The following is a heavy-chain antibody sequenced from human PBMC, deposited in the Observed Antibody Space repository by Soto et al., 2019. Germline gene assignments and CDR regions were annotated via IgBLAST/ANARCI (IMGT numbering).Heavy chain of an antibody. Sequence: SETLSLTCAVYGGSFSGYYWSWIRQPPGKRLEWIGEINHSGSTNYNPSLKSRVTISVDTSKNQFSLNLNSVTAADTAVYYCARGETPRLNVVVIQPYFDYWGQGALVTVSS. J-gene: IGHJ4*02. CDR1: GGSFSGYY. D-gene: IGHD2-21*01. CDR2: INHSGST. V-gene: IGHV4-34*01. CDR3: ARGETPRLNVVVIQPYFDY.